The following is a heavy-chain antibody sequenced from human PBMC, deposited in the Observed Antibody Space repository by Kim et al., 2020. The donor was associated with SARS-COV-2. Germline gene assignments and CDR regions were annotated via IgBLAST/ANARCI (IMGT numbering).Heavy chain of an antibody. CDR3: ARTVAGADAFDI. CDR2: INPNSGGT. CDR1: GYTFTGYY. J-gene: IGHJ3*02. D-gene: IGHD6-19*01. Sequence: ASVKVSCKASGYTFTGYYMHWVRQAPGQGPEWMGRINPNSGGTNYAQKFQGRVTMTRDTSISTAYMELSRLRSDDTAVYYCARTVAGADAFDIWGQGTMVTVSS. V-gene: IGHV1-2*06.